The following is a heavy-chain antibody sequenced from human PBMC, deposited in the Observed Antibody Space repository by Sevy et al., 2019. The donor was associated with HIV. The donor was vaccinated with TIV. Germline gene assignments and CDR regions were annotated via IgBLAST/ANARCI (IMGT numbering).Heavy chain of an antibody. Sequence: SETLSLTCTVSGASISSYYWSWIRQPPGKGLEWIGNTYYRGSTNYNPSLKSRVSISVDTSKNQFSLKLSSVTAADTAVYYCATSIATRIYWYFDLWGRSTLVTVSS. CDR1: GASISSYY. J-gene: IGHJ2*01. V-gene: IGHV4-59*01. CDR3: ATSIATRIYWYFDL. CDR2: TYYRGST. D-gene: IGHD6-6*01.